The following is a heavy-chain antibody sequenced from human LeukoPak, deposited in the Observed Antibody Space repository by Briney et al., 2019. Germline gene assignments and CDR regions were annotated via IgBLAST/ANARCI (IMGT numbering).Heavy chain of an antibody. V-gene: IGHV1-8*01. CDR1: GFTFSNYD. D-gene: IGHD2-21*02. J-gene: IGHJ4*02. CDR3: ARGTALSSPLEY. Sequence: ASVKVSCKASGFTFSNYDINWVRQAPGQGLEWMGWLNPKSGDTGYAQKFQGRVAMTRNTSTTTAYMEVSSLTSEDTAVYYCARGTALSSPLEYWGQGTLVTVSS. CDR2: LNPKSGDT.